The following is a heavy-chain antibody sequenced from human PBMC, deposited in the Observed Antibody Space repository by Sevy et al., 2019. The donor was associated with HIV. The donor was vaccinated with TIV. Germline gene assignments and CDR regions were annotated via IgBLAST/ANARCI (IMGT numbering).Heavy chain of an antibody. J-gene: IGHJ4*02. CDR3: ARRYFDV. CDR1: GLTFHTYW. CDR2: IRQDGNEI. V-gene: IGHV3-7*01. D-gene: IGHD3-16*02. Sequence: GGSLRLSCAASGLTFHTYWMQWGRQAPGKGLEWVANIRQDGNEIYYADSVKGRFTISRDNAMQSLYLEMNNLRVEDSGIYYCARRYFDVWGQGTLVTVSS.